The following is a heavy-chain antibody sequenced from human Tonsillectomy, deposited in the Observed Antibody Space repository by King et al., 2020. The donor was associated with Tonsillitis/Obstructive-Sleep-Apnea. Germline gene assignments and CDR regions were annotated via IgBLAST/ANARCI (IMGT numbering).Heavy chain of an antibody. CDR2: FKSKTDGGTT. CDR1: GFTFSNAW. CDR3: TTFRGFGVDY. V-gene: IGHV3-15*01. J-gene: IGHJ4*02. Sequence: PLVQSGGGLVPPGGSLRLSCTASGFTFSNAWMSWVRQAPGKGLEWVGRFKSKTDGGTTDYAAPVKGRFTISRDDSKDTLYLQMNSLQPDDTAVYYWTTFRGFGVDYGGQGTLVTVSS. D-gene: IGHD3-3*01.